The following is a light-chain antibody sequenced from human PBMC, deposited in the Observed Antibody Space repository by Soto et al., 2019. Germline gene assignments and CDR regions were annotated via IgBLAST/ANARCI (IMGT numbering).Light chain of an antibody. V-gene: IGKV3-20*01. CDR1: QSVTSTY. Sequence: EIVLTQSPGTLSLSPGERATLSCRASQSVTSTYLARYQQKRGQAPRLLMYGAYRRATGTPGRFSGSGSGTGFTFTISRLEPEDFAVYYCQQYDTSPLYAFGQGTKLEIK. CDR2: GAY. CDR3: QQYDTSPLYA. J-gene: IGKJ2*01.